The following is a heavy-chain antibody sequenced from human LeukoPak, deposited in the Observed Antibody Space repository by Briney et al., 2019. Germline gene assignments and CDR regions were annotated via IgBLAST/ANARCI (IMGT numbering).Heavy chain of an antibody. CDR1: GFTFSDHY. V-gene: IGHV3-21*01. CDR3: ARSPKGRRYYYDSSGPFDY. Sequence: GGSLRLSCAASGFTFSDHYIDWVRQAPGKGLEWVSSISSSSSYIYYADSVKGRFTISRDNAKNSLYLQMNSLRAEDTAVYYCARSPKGRRYYYDSSGPFDYWGQGTLVTVSS. D-gene: IGHD3-22*01. J-gene: IGHJ4*02. CDR2: ISSSSSYI.